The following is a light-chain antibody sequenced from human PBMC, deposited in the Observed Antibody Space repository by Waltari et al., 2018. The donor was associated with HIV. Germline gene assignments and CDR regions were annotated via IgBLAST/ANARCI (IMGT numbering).Light chain of an antibody. CDR3: QQYFSAPYT. CDR2: WAS. Sequence: DIVMTQSPDSLAVSLGERATINCRSGQSVLYSSSNNNYLAWYQQKPGQPPKLLFYWASTRESGVPDRFSGSGSGTDFTLTIRSLQAEDVAVYYCQQYFSAPYTFGQGTKLEIK. J-gene: IGKJ2*01. CDR1: QSVLYSSSNNNY. V-gene: IGKV4-1*01.